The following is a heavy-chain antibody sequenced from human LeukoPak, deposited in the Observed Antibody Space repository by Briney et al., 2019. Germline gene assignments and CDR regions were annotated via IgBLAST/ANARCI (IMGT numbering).Heavy chain of an antibody. CDR3: ARGAYSSGWAYFDH. D-gene: IGHD6-19*01. CDR1: GFTFSSYA. V-gene: IGHV3-21*01. Sequence: GGSLRLSCAASGFTFSSYAMHWVRQAPGKGLEWVSSISSSSSYIYYADSVKGRFTISRDNAKDSLYLHMDSLRAEDTAVYYCARGAYSSGWAYFDHWGQGTLVTVSS. CDR2: ISSSSSYI. J-gene: IGHJ4*02.